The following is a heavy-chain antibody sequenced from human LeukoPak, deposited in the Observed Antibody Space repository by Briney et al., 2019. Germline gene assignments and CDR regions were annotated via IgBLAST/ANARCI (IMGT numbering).Heavy chain of an antibody. CDR1: SGSMSSYY. CDR2: IYYTGVP. CDR3: ARGGSGYPLDY. D-gene: IGHD3-22*01. J-gene: IGHJ4*02. V-gene: IGHV4-59*01. Sequence: SETLSLTCAVSSGSMSSYYWSWIRQPPGKGLEWIGYIYYTGVPNYNPSLKRRLTISLDTAMKQFSLNLRSVTAADTAMYYCARGGSGYPLDYWGQGTLVTVSS.